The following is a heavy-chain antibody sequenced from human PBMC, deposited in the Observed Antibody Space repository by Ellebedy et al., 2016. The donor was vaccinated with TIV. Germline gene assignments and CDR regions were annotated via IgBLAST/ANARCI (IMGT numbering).Heavy chain of an antibody. J-gene: IGHJ5*01. CDR3: TKDMGSNNWLDS. CDR2: IWYDGSNN. V-gene: IGHV3-33*03. Sequence: PGGSLRLSCGASGFTFHNYGMHWVRQAPGKGLEWVAVIWYDGSNNYYADSVKGRFTISRDNNINSLCLQMNSLRSEDTAFYYCTKDMGSNNWLDSWGQGTLVTVSS. D-gene: IGHD6-13*01. CDR1: GFTFHNYG.